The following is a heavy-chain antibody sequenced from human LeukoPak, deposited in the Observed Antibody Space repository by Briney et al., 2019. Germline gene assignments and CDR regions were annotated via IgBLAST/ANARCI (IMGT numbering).Heavy chain of an antibody. D-gene: IGHD1-1*01. CDR2: IIPLFGTA. V-gene: IGHV1-69*13. CDR1: GGTFSRYG. CDR3: ARESHETREDY. Sequence: GASVKVSCKASGGTFSRYGISWVRQAPGQGLEWMGGIIPLFGTANYAQKFQGRVTITADESTSTAYMELSSLRSEDAAVYYCARESHETREDYWGQGTLVTVSS. J-gene: IGHJ4*02.